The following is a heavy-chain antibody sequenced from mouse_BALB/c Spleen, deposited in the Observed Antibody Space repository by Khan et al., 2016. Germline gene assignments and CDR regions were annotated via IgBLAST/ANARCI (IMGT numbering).Heavy chain of an antibody. CDR1: GFALSSYW. CDR3: ARAGYYGYLDH. D-gene: IGHD1-1*01. J-gene: IGHJ3*01. Sequence: EVKLLESGGGLVQPGGSLKLSCAASGFALSSYWMSWVRQAPGKGLEWIGDINPDSRTTNYTPTLKGKFTISRDKAKNTLYLQMSKVRSEDTALXYCARAGYYGYLDHWGQGTLVTVSA. CDR2: INPDSRTT. V-gene: IGHV4-1*02.